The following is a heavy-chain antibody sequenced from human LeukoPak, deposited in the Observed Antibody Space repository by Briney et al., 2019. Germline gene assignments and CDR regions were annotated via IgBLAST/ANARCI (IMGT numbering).Heavy chain of an antibody. CDR1: GFTVSNNY. CDR3: ARGRPHGNDY. D-gene: IGHD4-23*01. Sequence: SGGSLRLSCAASGFTVSNNYMIWVRQVPGKGLVWVSRIASDGNNRDYADSVKGRFTISRDNAKNTLYLQMNSLRVEDTAVYYCARGRPHGNDYWGQGTLVTVSS. J-gene: IGHJ4*02. V-gene: IGHV3-74*01. CDR2: IASDGNNR.